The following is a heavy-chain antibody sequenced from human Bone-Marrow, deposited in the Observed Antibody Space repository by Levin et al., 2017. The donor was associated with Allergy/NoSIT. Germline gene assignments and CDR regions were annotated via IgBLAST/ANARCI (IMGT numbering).Heavy chain of an antibody. CDR2: SHHTGSS. J-gene: IGHJ4*02. D-gene: IGHD1-26*01. V-gene: IGHV4-38-2*01. CDR1: GYSISSGYD. Sequence: SQTLSLTCAVSGYSISSGYDWAWTRQLPGKGLEWIGPSHHTGSSYYNPSLKSRATISLDTSKHLFSLKLMSATGPDTAVYYCARCRGSYESHDFWGQGNLVTVAS. CDR3: ARCRGSYESHDF.